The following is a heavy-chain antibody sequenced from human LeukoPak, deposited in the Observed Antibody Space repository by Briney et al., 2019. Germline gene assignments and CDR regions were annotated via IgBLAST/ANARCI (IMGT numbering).Heavy chain of an antibody. V-gene: IGHV4-34*01. Sequence: SETLSLTCAVYGGSFSGYYWSWIRQPPGKGLEWIGEINHSGSTNYNPSLKSRVTISVDTSKNQFSLKLSSVTAADTAVYYCARGLDEGIWSGYYYFDYWGQGTLVTVSS. CDR1: GGSFSGYY. D-gene: IGHD3-3*01. J-gene: IGHJ4*02. CDR2: INHSGST. CDR3: ARGLDEGIWSGYYYFDY.